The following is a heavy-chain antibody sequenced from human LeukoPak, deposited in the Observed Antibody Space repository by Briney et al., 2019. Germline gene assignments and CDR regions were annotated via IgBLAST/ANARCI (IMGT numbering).Heavy chain of an antibody. CDR2: INPNTGDT. J-gene: IGHJ4*02. CDR1: GYTLTSYY. V-gene: IGHV1-2*02. D-gene: IGHD3-22*01. CDR3: ARLFNYYDNSGYYQYYFDY. Sequence: ASVKVSCKASGYTLTSYYMHWVRQAPGQGLEWMGWINPNTGDTSIAQKFQGRVTLTRDTSISTAYMELSRLKSDDTAVYYCARLFNYYDNSGYYQYYFDYWGQGTLVTVSS.